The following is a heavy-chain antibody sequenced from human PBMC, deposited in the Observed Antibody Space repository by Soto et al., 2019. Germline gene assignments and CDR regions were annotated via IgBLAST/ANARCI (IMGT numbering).Heavy chain of an antibody. D-gene: IGHD3-22*01. CDR2: IYYTGTT. J-gene: IGHJ4*01. CDR1: NSTISDFY. V-gene: IGHV4-59*08. Sequence: SETLSLTCNVSNSTISDFYWSWFRQPPGQGLEWVGYIYYTGTTTYNPSLRSRVDISIDASKSQFSLDLRSVTAADTAVYYCARLGGYYQAFDSWGHGALVTVPQ. CDR3: ARLGGYYQAFDS.